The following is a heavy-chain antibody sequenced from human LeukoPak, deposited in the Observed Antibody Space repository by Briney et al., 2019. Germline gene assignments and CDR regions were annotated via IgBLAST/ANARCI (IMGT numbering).Heavy chain of an antibody. Sequence: SETLSLTCTVSGGSVSSGGYSWSWIRQPPGKGLEWIGYIYNSGSTNYNPSLKSRLIISVDTSKNQFSLKLSSVTAADTAVYYCASVVDTATHFDYWGQGTLVTVSS. V-gene: IGHV4-61*08. CDR1: GGSVSSGGYS. CDR3: ASVVDTATHFDY. J-gene: IGHJ4*02. CDR2: IYNSGST. D-gene: IGHD5-18*01.